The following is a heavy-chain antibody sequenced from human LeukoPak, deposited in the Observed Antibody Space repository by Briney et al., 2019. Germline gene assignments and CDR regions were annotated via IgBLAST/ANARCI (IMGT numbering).Heavy chain of an antibody. CDR3: ASGVAATTLYYYYYYMDV. CDR1: GFTFSDYY. D-gene: IGHD2-15*01. V-gene: IGHV3-11*04. CDR2: ISSSGSTI. Sequence: GGSLRLSCAASGFTFSDYYMSWIRQAPGKGLEWVSYISSSGSTIYYADSVKGRFTISRDNAKNSLYLQMNSLRAEDTAVYYCASGVAATTLYYYYYYMDVWGKGTTVTVSS. J-gene: IGHJ6*03.